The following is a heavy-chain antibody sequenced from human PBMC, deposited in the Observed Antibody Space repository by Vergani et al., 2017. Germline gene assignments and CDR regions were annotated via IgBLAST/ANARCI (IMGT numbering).Heavy chain of an antibody. Sequence: QVQLQESGPGLVKPSETLSLTCTVSGGSISSYYWSWIRQPPGKGLEWIGYIYYSGSTNYNPSLKSRVTISVDTSKNQFSLKLSSVTAADTAVYYCARYKYYYDSSGYALGAFDIWGQGTMVTVSS. J-gene: IGHJ3*02. CDR2: IYYSGST. V-gene: IGHV4-59*08. D-gene: IGHD3-22*01. CDR3: ARYKYYYDSSGYALGAFDI. CDR1: GGSISSYY.